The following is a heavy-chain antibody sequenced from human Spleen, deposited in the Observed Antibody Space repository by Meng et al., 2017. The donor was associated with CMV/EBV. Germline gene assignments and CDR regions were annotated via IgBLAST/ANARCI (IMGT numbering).Heavy chain of an antibody. CDR3: ARRHRSQRVMFLTSDGFDI. J-gene: IGHJ3*02. CDR1: GGSLSGYY. CDR2: INHSGST. D-gene: IGHD3-9*01. Sequence: SETLSLTCAVYGGSLSGYYWSWIRQPPGKGLEWIGEINHSGSTNYNPSFKSGVTISVDRSKNQFSLKVNSMTAADTAVYYCARRHRSQRVMFLTSDGFDIWGQGTMVTVSS. V-gene: IGHV4-34*01.